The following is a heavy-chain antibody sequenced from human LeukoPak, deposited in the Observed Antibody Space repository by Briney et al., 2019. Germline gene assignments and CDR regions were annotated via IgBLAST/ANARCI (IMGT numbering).Heavy chain of an antibody. Sequence: PGGSLRLSCAASGFTFSSYAMSWVRQAPGKGLEWVSAISDSGGSTYYADSVKGRFTISRDNSKNTLYLQMNSLRDEDTAVYYCAKDRCSGGSCYRFFDYWGQGTLVTVSS. V-gene: IGHV3-23*01. CDR3: AKDRCSGGSCYRFFDY. CDR1: GFTFSSYA. J-gene: IGHJ4*02. CDR2: ISDSGGST. D-gene: IGHD2-15*01.